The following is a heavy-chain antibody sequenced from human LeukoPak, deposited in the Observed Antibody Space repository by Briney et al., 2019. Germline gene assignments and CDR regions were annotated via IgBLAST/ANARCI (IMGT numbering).Heavy chain of an antibody. CDR2: ISTGSSTT. CDR3: ARVAAGYSVNYFDY. D-gene: IGHD4-23*01. Sequence: QPGGSLRLSCAVSGFTFSTYNMNWVRQAPGKGLEWVSYISTGSSTTYYADSVKGRFTISRDNVENSLYLQMNSLRDEDTAVYYCARVAAGYSVNYFDYWGQGTLVTVSS. J-gene: IGHJ4*02. CDR1: GFTFSTYN. V-gene: IGHV3-48*02.